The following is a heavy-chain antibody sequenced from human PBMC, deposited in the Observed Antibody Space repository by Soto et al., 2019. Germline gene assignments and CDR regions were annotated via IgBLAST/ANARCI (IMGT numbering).Heavy chain of an antibody. Sequence: ASVKVSCKASGYTFTSYGISWVRQAPGKGHERMGWISAYNGNTNYAQKIQGRVTMTTDTSTSTAYMELRSLRSDDTAVYFFSSAPPPGYGDYDRYWFDPWGQGTLVTVSS. V-gene: IGHV1-18*01. D-gene: IGHD4-17*01. CDR3: SSAPPPGYGDYDRYWFDP. CDR2: ISAYNGNT. CDR1: GYTFTSYG. J-gene: IGHJ5*02.